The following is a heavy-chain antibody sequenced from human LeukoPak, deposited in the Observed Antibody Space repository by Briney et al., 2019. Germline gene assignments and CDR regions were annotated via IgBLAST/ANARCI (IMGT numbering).Heavy chain of an antibody. V-gene: IGHV3-23*01. Sequence: GGTLRLSCAASGFTFSSYGMSWVRQAPGKGLEWVSAISGSGGSTYYADSVKGRFTISRDNSKNTLYLQMNSLRAEDTAVYYCAKDGGGSYSYFDYWGQGTLVTVSS. CDR3: AKDGGGSYSYFDY. CDR1: GFTFSSYG. D-gene: IGHD1-26*01. CDR2: ISGSGGST. J-gene: IGHJ4*02.